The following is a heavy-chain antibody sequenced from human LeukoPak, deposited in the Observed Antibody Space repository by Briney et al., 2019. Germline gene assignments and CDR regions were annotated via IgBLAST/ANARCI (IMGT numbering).Heavy chain of an antibody. Sequence: SETLSLTCTISGGSISSYYWSWIRQPPGRGLEWIGYIYSSGSTNYNPSLKSRVTMSVDTSKNQFSLKLSSVTAADTAVYYCARAPFPPNYYYYDMDVWGQGTTVTVSS. CDR2: IYSSGST. J-gene: IGHJ6*02. CDR3: ARAPFPPNYYYYDMDV. CDR1: GGSISSYY. V-gene: IGHV4-59*12.